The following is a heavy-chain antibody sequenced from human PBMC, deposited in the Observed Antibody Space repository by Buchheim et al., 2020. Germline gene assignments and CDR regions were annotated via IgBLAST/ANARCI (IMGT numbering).Heavy chain of an antibody. J-gene: IGHJ4*02. CDR1: GFIFSNYA. D-gene: IGHD5-24*01. Sequence: EVQLLESGGGLVQPGGSLRLSCAASGFIFSNYAMSWVRQAPGKGLEWVSAVTGSGDNTHYVDSVQGRFTISRDNSRNTVYLQMNSLRAEDTAVYYCARDHADDYLDYWGQGTL. CDR3: ARDHADDYLDY. V-gene: IGHV3-23*01. CDR2: VTGSGDNT.